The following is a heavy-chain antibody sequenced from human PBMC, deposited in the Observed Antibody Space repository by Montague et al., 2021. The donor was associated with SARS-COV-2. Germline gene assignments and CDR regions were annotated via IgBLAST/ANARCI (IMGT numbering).Heavy chain of an antibody. CDR2: LYYRGST. V-gene: IGHV4-39*01. D-gene: IGHD6-19*01. CDR1: GGSISSSSYY. J-gene: IGHJ4*02. CDR3: ATQEDPSGWIPGPFDF. Sequence: SETLSLTCTVSGGSISSSSYYWAWIRPPPGKGLVWMGSLYYRGSTYYNPSLKSRVFISVDTSKNQLPLTLTSVTAADTAAYYCATQEDPSGWIPGPFDFWGQGTLLSVSS.